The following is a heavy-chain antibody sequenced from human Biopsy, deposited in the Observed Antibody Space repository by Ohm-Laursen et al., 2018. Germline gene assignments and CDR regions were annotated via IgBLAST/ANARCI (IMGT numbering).Heavy chain of an antibody. CDR2: MNPNSGNT. J-gene: IGHJ4*02. V-gene: IGHV1-8*01. CDR1: GYTFTNYN. CDR3: ARDFNYDGGGSFNFDY. Sequence: ASVYVSCKASGYTFTNYNVNWVRQATGQGLEWMGWMNPNSGNTGYAQKFQGRVTMTRNTSISTAYMELSSLTSVDTAVYYCARDFNYDGGGSFNFDYWGQGTLVTVSS. D-gene: IGHD3-22*01.